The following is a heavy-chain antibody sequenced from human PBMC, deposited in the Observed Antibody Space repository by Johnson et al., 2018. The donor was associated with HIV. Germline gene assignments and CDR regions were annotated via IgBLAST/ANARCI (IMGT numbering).Heavy chain of an antibody. J-gene: IGHJ3*02. CDR1: GFTFDDYA. V-gene: IGHV3-9*01. CDR3: ARERRRGGYSGYDYGAFDI. CDR2: ISWNSGSI. Sequence: VQLVESGGGLVQPGRSLRLSCAASGFTFDDYAMHWVRQAPGKGLEWVSGISWNSGSIGYADSVKGRFTISRDNAENSLYLQMTSLRGEDTAVYYCARERRRGGYSGYDYGAFDIWGQGTMVTVSS. D-gene: IGHD5-12*01.